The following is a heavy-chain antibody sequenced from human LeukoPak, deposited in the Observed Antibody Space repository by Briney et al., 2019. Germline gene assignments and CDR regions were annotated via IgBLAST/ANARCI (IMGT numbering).Heavy chain of an antibody. CDR1: GFTFDDYA. V-gene: IGHV3-9*01. CDR2: ISWNSGSI. Sequence: GGSLRLSCAASGFTFDDYAMHWVRQAPGKGLEWVSGISWNSGSIGYADSVKGRFTISRDNAKNSLYLQMNSLRAEDTALYYCAKDEGRGSFSLYYYMDVWGKGTTVTVSS. D-gene: IGHD3-10*01. J-gene: IGHJ6*03. CDR3: AKDEGRGSFSLYYYMDV.